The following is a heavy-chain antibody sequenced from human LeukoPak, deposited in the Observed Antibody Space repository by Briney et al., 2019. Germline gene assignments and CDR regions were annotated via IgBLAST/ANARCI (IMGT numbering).Heavy chain of an antibody. V-gene: IGHV1-18*01. CDR3: ARDGTSTDDY. D-gene: IGHD2-2*01. Sequence: ASVRVSCKTSGYTFSNFGINWVRQAPGQGLEWMGLISGNNDNPNYGQKFQGRFTVTTDSSTSTAYMELRNLTFDDAAVYYCARDGTSTDDYWGQGTLVTVSS. CDR1: GYTFSNFG. J-gene: IGHJ4*02. CDR2: ISGNNDNP.